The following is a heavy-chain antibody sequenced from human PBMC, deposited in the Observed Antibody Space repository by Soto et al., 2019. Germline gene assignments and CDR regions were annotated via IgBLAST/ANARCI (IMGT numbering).Heavy chain of an antibody. CDR1: VFTFTRFS. CDR2: ISSTTNYI. CDR3: ARESEDLTSNFDY. V-gene: IGHV3-21*06. Sequence: PGGSLRLSCASSVFTFTRFSMNWVRQAPGKGLEWVSSISSTTNYIYCGDSMKGRFTISRDNAKNSLYLEMNSLRAEDTAVYYCARESEDLTSNFDYWGQGTLVTVSS. J-gene: IGHJ4*02.